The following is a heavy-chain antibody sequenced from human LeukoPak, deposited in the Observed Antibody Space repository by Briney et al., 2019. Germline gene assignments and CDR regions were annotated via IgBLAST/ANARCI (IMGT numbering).Heavy chain of an antibody. CDR2: INPNSGST. Sequence: ASVKVSCKASGYTLTDYYIHWVRQAPGQGLEWMGWINPNSGSTNYTQKFQGRGTMTTDTSVSTAYIELSRLRSDDTAVYYCARDPSPGSYYYFYLDVWGKGTTVTVSS. CDR1: GYTLTDYY. D-gene: IGHD3/OR15-3a*01. V-gene: IGHV1-2*02. J-gene: IGHJ6*04. CDR3: ARDPSPGSYYYFYLDV.